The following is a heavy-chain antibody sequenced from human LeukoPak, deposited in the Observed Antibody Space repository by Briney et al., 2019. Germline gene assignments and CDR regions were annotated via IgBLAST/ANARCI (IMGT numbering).Heavy chain of an antibody. CDR1: GFTFYDYG. CDR2: ISWNSGNV. Sequence: GGSLRLSCAASGFTFYDYGLSWVRQAPGKGLEWVSGISWNSGNVGYADSVKGRFSISRDNAKNSLYLQMNSLRAEDTALYYCTRIGYWGQGTLVTVSS. CDR3: TRIGY. D-gene: IGHD2-15*01. J-gene: IGHJ4*02. V-gene: IGHV3-9*01.